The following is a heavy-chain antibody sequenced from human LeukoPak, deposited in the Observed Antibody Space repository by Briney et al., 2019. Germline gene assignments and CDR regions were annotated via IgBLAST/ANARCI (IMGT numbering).Heavy chain of an antibody. CDR1: GFNFSTYS. D-gene: IGHD3-22*01. CDR3: AKDRDYYYDSSGYSTY. CDR2: ISSTSIMT. V-gene: IGHV3-48*01. Sequence: GGSLRLSCAASGFNFSTYSLSWVRQAPGKGLEWISYISSTSIMTYYADSVKGRFTISRDNAENSLYLQMNSLRGEDTAVYYCAKDRDYYYDSSGYSTYWGQGTLVTVSS. J-gene: IGHJ4*02.